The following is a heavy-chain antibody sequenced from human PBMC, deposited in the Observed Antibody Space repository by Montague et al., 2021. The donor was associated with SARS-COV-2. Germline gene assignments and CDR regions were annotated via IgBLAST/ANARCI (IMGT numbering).Heavy chain of an antibody. V-gene: IGHV2-70*01. J-gene: IGHJ4*02. Sequence: PALVKPTQTLTLTCTFSGFSLSTSGMCVSWIRQPPGKALEWLALIDWDDDKYYSTSLKTRLTISKDTSKNQAVLTMTNMDPVDTATYYCARISAWYSSGWSAFDYWGQGTLVTVSS. CDR2: IDWDDDK. D-gene: IGHD6-19*01. CDR1: GFSLSTSGMC. CDR3: ARISAWYSSGWSAFDY.